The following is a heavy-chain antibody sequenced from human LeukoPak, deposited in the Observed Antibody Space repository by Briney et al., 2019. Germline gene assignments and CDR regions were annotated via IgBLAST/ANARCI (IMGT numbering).Heavy chain of an antibody. V-gene: IGHV3-53*05. CDR1: GFTVSSNY. D-gene: IGHD2-8*02. CDR3: AGRRVLDASFDY. Sequence: GGSLRLSCAASGFTVSSNYMSWVRQAPGKGLEWVSVIYSGDNTYYVESVKGRFTISRDNSKNTLFLQMNRLRAEDTAVYYCAGRRVLDASFDYWGQGTLVTVSS. J-gene: IGHJ4*02. CDR2: IYSGDNT.